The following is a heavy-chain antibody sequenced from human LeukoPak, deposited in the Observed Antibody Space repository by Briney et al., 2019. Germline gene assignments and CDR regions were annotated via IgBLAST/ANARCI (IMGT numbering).Heavy chain of an antibody. CDR2: INSGSSTI. Sequence: PGGSLRLSCGASGFRLGSYSMDWVRQAPGKGLEWVSHINSGSSTIYYADSVKGRFTISRDNAGNSLCLQMNSLRDEDTAVYYCARVLLERPGIDSFDMWGQGTMVTVSS. CDR1: GFRLGSYS. CDR3: ARVLLERPGIDSFDM. D-gene: IGHD1-1*01. J-gene: IGHJ3*02. V-gene: IGHV3-48*02.